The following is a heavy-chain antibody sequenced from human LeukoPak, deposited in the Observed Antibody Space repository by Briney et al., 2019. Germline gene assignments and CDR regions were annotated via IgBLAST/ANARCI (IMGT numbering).Heavy chain of an antibody. CDR1: GFTFSNYG. CDR2: IYSGGST. V-gene: IGHV3-66*01. D-gene: IGHD2-21*02. CDR3: ARGDYYFDY. Sequence: SGRSLRLSCAASGFTFSNYGMHWVRQAPGKGLEWVSVIYSGGSTYYADSVRGRFTISRDNSKNTLYLQMNSLRAEDTAVFYCARGDYYFDYWGQGTLVTVSS. J-gene: IGHJ4*02.